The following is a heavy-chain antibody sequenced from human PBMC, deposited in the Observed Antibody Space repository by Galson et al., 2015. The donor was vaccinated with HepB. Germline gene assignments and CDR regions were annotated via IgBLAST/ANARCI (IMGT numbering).Heavy chain of an antibody. V-gene: IGHV3-30*03. CDR1: GFTFSSYG. J-gene: IGHJ4*02. D-gene: IGHD2-21*02. CDR2: ISYDGSNK. CDR3: ARNGNGCGGDCYANDY. Sequence: SLRLSCAASGFTFSSYGMHWVRQAPGKGLEWVAVISYDGSNKYYADSVKGRFTISRDNSKNTLYLQMNSLRAEDTAVYYCARNGNGCGGDCYANDYWGQGTLVTVSS.